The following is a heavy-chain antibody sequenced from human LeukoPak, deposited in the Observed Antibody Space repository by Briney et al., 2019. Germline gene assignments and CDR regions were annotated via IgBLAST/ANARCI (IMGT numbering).Heavy chain of an antibody. Sequence: SVKVSCKASGGTFSSYAISWVRQAPGQGLEWMGGIIPIFSTANYAQKFQGRVTITADESTSTAYMELSSLRSEDTAVYYCTEGYDSSDSSGYWGQGTLVTVSS. CDR3: TEGYDSSDSSGY. V-gene: IGHV1-69*13. CDR2: IIPIFSTA. J-gene: IGHJ4*02. D-gene: IGHD3-22*01. CDR1: GGTFSSYA.